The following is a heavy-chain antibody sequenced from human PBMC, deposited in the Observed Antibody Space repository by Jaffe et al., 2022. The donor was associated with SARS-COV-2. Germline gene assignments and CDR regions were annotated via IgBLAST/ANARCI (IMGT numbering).Heavy chain of an antibody. CDR2: ISSSSSYI. D-gene: IGHD1-1*01. CDR3: ARDFTGQLERRGQFDY. Sequence: EVQLVESGGGLVKPGGSLRLSCAASGFTFSSYSMNWVRQAPGKGLEWVSSISSSSSYIYYADSVKGRFTISRDNAKNSLYLQMNSLRAEDTAVYYCARDFTGQLERRGQFDYWGQGTLVTVSS. CDR1: GFTFSSYS. V-gene: IGHV3-21*01. J-gene: IGHJ4*02.